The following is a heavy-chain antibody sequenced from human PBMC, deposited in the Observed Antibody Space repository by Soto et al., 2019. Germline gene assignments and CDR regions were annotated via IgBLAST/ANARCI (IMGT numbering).Heavy chain of an antibody. D-gene: IGHD1-7*01. J-gene: IGHJ4*02. V-gene: IGHV4-4*02. Sequence: SETLSLTCAVSGGSFTSNNWLTWVRQPPGQGLEWIGEIYRTGSTNYNPSLKSRVTISLDKSENQFSLKVTSLTAADTAVYYCASRDPGTSADYWGQGTLVTVSS. CDR2: IYRTGST. CDR1: GGSFTSNNW. CDR3: ASRDPGTSADY.